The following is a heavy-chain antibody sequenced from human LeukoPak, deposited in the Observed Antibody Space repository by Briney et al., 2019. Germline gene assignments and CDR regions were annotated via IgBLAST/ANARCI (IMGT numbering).Heavy chain of an antibody. CDR3: ARGVGYCSSASCYVWFDP. CDR1: GDSISSYY. Sequence: SETLSLTCTVSGDSISSYYWSWIRQPPGKALEWIGYISSSGNSNYNPSLNSRVTISLDTSKNQFSLRLSSVTAADTAIYHCARGVGYCSSASCYVWFDPWGQGTLVTVSS. J-gene: IGHJ5*02. V-gene: IGHV4-59*01. D-gene: IGHD2-2*01. CDR2: ISSSGNS.